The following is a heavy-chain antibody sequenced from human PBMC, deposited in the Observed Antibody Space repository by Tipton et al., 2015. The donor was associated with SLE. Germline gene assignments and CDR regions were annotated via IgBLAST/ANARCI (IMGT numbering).Heavy chain of an antibody. J-gene: IGHJ6*03. Sequence: TLSLTCTVSGGSISSGTYYWSWIRQPAGKGLEWIGRIYTSGSTNYNPPLKSRVTISVDTSKNQFSLKLSSVTAADTAQYYCARINVPTAMDFYYYYMDVWGNGTTVTVSS. CDR3: ARINVPTAMDFYYYYMDV. V-gene: IGHV4-61*02. CDR1: GGSISSGTYY. CDR2: IYTSGST. D-gene: IGHD2-2*01.